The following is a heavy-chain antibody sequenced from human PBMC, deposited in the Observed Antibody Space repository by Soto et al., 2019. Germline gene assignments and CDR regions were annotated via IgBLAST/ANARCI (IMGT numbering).Heavy chain of an antibody. D-gene: IGHD3-10*01. CDR2: IYYSGST. V-gene: IGHV4-59*12. Sequence: SETLSLTCVVSGGSLSSYYWSWIRQPPGKGLEWIGYIYYSGSTYYNPSLKSRVTISVDTSKNQFSLKLSSVTAADTAVYYCARGSRGVPDPWGQGTLVTVSS. CDR3: ARGSRGVPDP. J-gene: IGHJ5*02. CDR1: GGSLSSYY.